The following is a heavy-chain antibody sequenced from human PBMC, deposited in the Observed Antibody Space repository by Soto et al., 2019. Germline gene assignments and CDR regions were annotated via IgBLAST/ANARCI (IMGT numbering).Heavy chain of an antibody. D-gene: IGHD1-26*01. CDR3: ARIVGATQMGFDY. V-gene: IGHV3-7*01. CDR1: GFTFSGYW. CDR2: IKQDGSEK. Sequence: PGGSLRLSCAASGFTFSGYWMSWVRQAPGKCLEWVGNIKQDGSEKYYVDSVRGRFTISRDNAKNSLYLQMNSLRDEDTAVYYCARIVGATQMGFDYWGQGALVNVSS. J-gene: IGHJ4*02.